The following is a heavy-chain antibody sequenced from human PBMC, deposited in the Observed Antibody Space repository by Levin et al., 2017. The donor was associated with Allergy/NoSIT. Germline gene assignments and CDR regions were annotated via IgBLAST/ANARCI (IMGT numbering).Heavy chain of an antibody. D-gene: IGHD1-26*01. CDR2: VGADGGNT. J-gene: IGHJ4*02. CDR3: AKVLRDRLRGNYGN. CDR1: GLRFSYYA. V-gene: IGHV3-23*01. Sequence: GGSLRLSCSGSGLRFSYYAMSWVRQAPGKGLEWVSAVGADGGNTYYADSAKGRFTISRDNSKSTLYLQMNSLRAEDTAIYYCAKVLRDRLRGNYGNWGQGTLVTVSS.